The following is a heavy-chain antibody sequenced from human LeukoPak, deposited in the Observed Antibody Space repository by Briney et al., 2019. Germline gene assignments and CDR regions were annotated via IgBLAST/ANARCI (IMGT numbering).Heavy chain of an antibody. V-gene: IGHV3-21*01. D-gene: IGHD3-10*01. CDR2: ISSSSSYI. Sequence: GGSLRLSCAASGFTFSSYSMNWVRQAPAKGLEWVSSISSSSSYIYYADSVKGRFTISRDNAKNSLYLQMTSLRAEDTAVYYCARDALLWFGVSYYYMDVWGKGTTVTVSS. CDR3: ARDALLWFGVSYYYMDV. J-gene: IGHJ6*03. CDR1: GFTFSSYS.